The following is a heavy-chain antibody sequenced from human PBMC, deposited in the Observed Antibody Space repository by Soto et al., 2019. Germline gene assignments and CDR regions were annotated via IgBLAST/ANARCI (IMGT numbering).Heavy chain of an antibody. Sequence: EVQLVESGGGLVQPGGSLRLSCAASGFSVSSNYMNWVRQAPGKGLECVSLIYTGGSTYYADSVKGRFTISRHNFNNTLYLQRNSLRSDDTAVYYCATRSVTAPRWGQGTLVTVSS. CDR2: IYTGGST. D-gene: IGHD2-21*02. CDR3: ATRSVTAPR. V-gene: IGHV3-53*04. J-gene: IGHJ4*02. CDR1: GFSVSSNY.